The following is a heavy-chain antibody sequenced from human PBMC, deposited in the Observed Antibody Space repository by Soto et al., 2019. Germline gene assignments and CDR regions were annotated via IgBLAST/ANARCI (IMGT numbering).Heavy chain of an antibody. J-gene: IGHJ4*02. CDR3: AIRASYYDSSGYFDY. CDR1: GFTFSSYA. D-gene: IGHD3-22*01. Sequence: PGGSLRLSCAASGFTFSSYAMSWVRQAPGKGLEWVSAISGSGGSTYYADSVKGRFTISRDNSKNTLYLQMNSLRAEDTAVYYSAIRASYYDSSGYFDYWGQGTLVTVSS. CDR2: ISGSGGST. V-gene: IGHV3-23*01.